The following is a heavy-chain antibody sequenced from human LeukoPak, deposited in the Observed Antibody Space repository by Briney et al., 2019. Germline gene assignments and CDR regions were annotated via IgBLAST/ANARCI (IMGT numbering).Heavy chain of an antibody. Sequence: GGSLRLSCAASGFTFSDYYMDWVRQAPGMGLEWVGRTRNKANRYTTVYAASVKGRFTISRDDSKNSLYLQMNSLKTEDTAVYYCARARVSSYGRDAFDIWGQGTMVTVSS. V-gene: IGHV3-72*01. CDR1: GFTFSDYY. D-gene: IGHD5-18*01. J-gene: IGHJ3*02. CDR2: TRNKANRYTT. CDR3: ARARVSSYGRDAFDI.